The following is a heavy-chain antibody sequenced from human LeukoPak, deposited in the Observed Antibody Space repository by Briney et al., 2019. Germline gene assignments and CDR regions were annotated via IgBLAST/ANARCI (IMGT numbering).Heavy chain of an antibody. V-gene: IGHV3-74*01. CDR1: GFTFSSYG. D-gene: IGHD6-13*01. CDR3: ARESSSWPFNWFDP. J-gene: IGHJ5*02. Sequence: GGSLRLSCAASGFTFSSYGMHWVRQAPGKGLVWVSRINTDGSSTSHADSVKGRFTISRDNAKNTLYLQMNSLRAEDTAVYYCARESSSWPFNWFDPWGQGTLVTVSS. CDR2: INTDGSST.